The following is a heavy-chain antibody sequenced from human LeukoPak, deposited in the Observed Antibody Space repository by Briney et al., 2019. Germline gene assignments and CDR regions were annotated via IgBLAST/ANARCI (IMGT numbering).Heavy chain of an antibody. D-gene: IGHD6-19*01. CDR2: ISSSSSYI. CDR3: ARGRRIAVAVSAFDI. Sequence: GGSLRLSCAASGFTFSSYSMNWVRQAPGKGLEWVSSISSSSSYIYYADSVKGRFTISRDNAKNSLYLQMNSLRAEDTAVYYCARGRRIAVAVSAFDIWGQGTMVTVSS. V-gene: IGHV3-21*01. J-gene: IGHJ3*02. CDR1: GFTFSSYS.